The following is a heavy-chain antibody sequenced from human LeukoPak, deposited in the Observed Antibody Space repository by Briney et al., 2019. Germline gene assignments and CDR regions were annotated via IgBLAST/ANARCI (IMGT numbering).Heavy chain of an antibody. Sequence: PGGSLRLSCAASGFTFSSYAMICLRQPPGKGLEWCAAIIGSGGSTYYADSVKGRFTISRDNSKNTLYLQMNSLRAEDTAVYYCAKIPYSSSWSPFDYWSEGTLVTVYS. D-gene: IGHD6-13*01. V-gene: IGHV3-23*01. J-gene: IGHJ4*02. CDR2: IIGSGGST. CDR1: GFTFSSYA. CDR3: AKIPYSSSWSPFDY.